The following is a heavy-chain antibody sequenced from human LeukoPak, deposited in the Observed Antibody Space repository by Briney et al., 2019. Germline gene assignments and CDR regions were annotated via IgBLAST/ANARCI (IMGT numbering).Heavy chain of an antibody. CDR3: AKGPDITIFGVVIIPLDGMDV. CDR2: ISGSGGST. V-gene: IGHV3-23*01. Sequence: GASLRLSCAASGLTFSSYAMSWVRQAPGKGLEWVSAISGSGGSTYYADSVKGRFTISRDNSKNTLYLQMNSLRAEDTAVYYCAKGPDITIFGVVIIPLDGMDVWGQGTTVTVSS. D-gene: IGHD3-3*01. J-gene: IGHJ6*02. CDR1: GLTFSSYA.